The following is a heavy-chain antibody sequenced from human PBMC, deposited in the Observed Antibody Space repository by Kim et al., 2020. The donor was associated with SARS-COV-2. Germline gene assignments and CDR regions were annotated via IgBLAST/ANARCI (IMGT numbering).Heavy chain of an antibody. J-gene: IGHJ5*02. Sequence: VKGRLTISRDNAKNSLYLQMNSLRDEDTAVYYCARRYDYGDHGPTNWFDPWGQGTLVTVSS. CDR3: ARRYDYGDHGPTNWFDP. D-gene: IGHD4-17*01. V-gene: IGHV3-48*02.